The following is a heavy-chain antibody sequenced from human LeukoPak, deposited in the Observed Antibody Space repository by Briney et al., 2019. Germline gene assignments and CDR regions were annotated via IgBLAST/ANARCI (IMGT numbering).Heavy chain of an antibody. Sequence: SVKVSCKASGGTFSSYAISWVRQAPGQGLEWMGGIIPMFGTANYAQTFQGRVTITADESTSTAYMELSSLRSEDTAVYYCAVTTGTAASDAFDIWGQGTMVTVSS. J-gene: IGHJ3*02. CDR1: GGTFSSYA. V-gene: IGHV1-69*13. CDR2: IIPMFGTA. CDR3: AVTTGTAASDAFDI. D-gene: IGHD1-1*01.